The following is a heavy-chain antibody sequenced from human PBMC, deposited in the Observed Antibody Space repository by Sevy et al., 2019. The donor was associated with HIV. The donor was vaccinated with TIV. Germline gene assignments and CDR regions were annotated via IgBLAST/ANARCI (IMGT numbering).Heavy chain of an antibody. V-gene: IGHV3-30*02. Sequence: GGSLRLSCAASGFSLTTSDMHWVRQAPGKGLEWVAYVRNDGSNKYYADSVRDRFTISRDSPKNTLYLQMKSLRDEDTAIYYCARGRKTTEEWLEELDYYYGLDVWGQGTTVTVSS. D-gene: IGHD2-8*01. J-gene: IGHJ6*02. CDR2: VRNDGSNK. CDR1: GFSLTTSD. CDR3: ARGRKTTEEWLEELDYYYGLDV.